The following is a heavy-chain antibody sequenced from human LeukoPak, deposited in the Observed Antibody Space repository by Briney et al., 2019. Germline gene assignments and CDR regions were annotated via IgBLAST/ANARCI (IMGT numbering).Heavy chain of an antibody. D-gene: IGHD3-22*01. Sequence: SETLSLTCTVSGGSISSSSYYWGWIRQPPGKGLEWIGSIYYSGSTYYNPSLKSRVTISVDTSKNQFSLRLSSVTAADTAVYYCARNPNKYDYDSRGNNWFDPWGQGTLVTVSS. V-gene: IGHV4-39*07. CDR2: IYYSGST. CDR3: ARNPNKYDYDSRGNNWFDP. J-gene: IGHJ5*02. CDR1: GGSISSSSYY.